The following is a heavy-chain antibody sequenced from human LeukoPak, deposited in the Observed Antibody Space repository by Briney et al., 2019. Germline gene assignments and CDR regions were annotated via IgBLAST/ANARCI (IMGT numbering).Heavy chain of an antibody. J-gene: IGHJ6*03. CDR3: ARGLGDIPTYYMDV. CDR2: IYYSGST. Sequence: SESLSLTCTDSGGSISSYYWSWIRQPPGKGRGWVGYIYYSGSTNYNPSLKSRVTISVDTSKNQFSLKLSSVTAADTAVYYCARGLGDIPTYYMDVWGKGTTVTVSS. D-gene: IGHD3-16*02. V-gene: IGHV4-59*01. CDR1: GGSISSYY.